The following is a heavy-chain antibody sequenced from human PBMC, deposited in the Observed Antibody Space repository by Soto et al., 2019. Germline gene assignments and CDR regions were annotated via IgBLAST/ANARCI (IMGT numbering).Heavy chain of an antibody. J-gene: IGHJ6*02. D-gene: IGHD2-15*01. V-gene: IGHV3-30*18. CDR2: ISNDGTNK. Sequence: PGGSLRLSCTASGFSFRTYAMTWFRQAPGKGLEWLAVISNDGTNKYLADSVKGRLTLSRDNSRNTLSLEINNLRPEDTAVYYCGKDTLDCSGGDCPLYYYYGMDVWGQGTTVTVSS. CDR1: GFSFRTYA. CDR3: GKDTLDCSGGDCPLYYYYGMDV.